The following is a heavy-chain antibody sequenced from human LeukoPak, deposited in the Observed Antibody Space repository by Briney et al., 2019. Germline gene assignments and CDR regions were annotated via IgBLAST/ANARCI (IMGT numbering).Heavy chain of an antibody. CDR1: GFTFSSYG. CDR2: ISYDGSNK. Sequence: GGSLRLSCAASGFTFSSYGMQWVRQAPGKGLEWVAVISYDGSNKYYADSVKGRFTISRDNSKNTLYLQMNSLIAEDTAVYYCAKDRALYGSGSYVDYWGQGTLVTVSS. J-gene: IGHJ4*02. V-gene: IGHV3-30*18. CDR3: AKDRALYGSGSYVDY. D-gene: IGHD3-10*01.